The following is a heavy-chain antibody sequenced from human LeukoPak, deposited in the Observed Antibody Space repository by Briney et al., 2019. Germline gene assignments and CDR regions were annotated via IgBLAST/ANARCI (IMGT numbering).Heavy chain of an antibody. CDR1: GFTFSSYG. V-gene: IGHV3-30*19. D-gene: IGHD3-10*01. J-gene: IGHJ4*02. Sequence: SGGSLRLSCAASGFTFSSYGMHWVRQAPGKGLEWVAVISYDGSNKYYADSVKGRFTISRDNSKNTLYLQMNSLRAEDTAVFYCARDRASGSPAGFDYWGQGTLVTVSS. CDR3: ARDRASGSPAGFDY. CDR2: ISYDGSNK.